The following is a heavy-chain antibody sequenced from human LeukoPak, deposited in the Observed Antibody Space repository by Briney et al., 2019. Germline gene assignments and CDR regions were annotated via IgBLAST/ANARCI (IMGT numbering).Heavy chain of an antibody. CDR3: ARGFCYYGWHLDY. J-gene: IGHJ4*02. D-gene: IGHD3-22*01. Sequence: GGSLRPSCAASALTSRNYGTDSVRQAPGKGLEWVAVTSYDGSHKYYAESVKGRFTISRDNSMNTLYLQMDSMRLYDCAVYYCARGFCYYGWHLDYWGQGTLVTVSS. CDR1: ALTSRNYG. CDR2: TSYDGSHK. V-gene: IGHV3-30*03.